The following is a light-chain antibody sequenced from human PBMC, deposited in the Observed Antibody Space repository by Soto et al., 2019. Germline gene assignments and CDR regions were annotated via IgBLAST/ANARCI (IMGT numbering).Light chain of an antibody. CDR2: GAS. J-gene: IGKJ3*01. Sequence: DIQMTQSPSSLSASVGDRVTITCQASQDIRKYLNWYQQKPGRAPKLLIYGASNLETGVPSRFRGSGYGTDFIFTISSLQPEYVATYYCQRYDNLPPFTFGPGTKVAIK. CDR1: QDIRKY. V-gene: IGKV1-33*01. CDR3: QRYDNLPPFT.